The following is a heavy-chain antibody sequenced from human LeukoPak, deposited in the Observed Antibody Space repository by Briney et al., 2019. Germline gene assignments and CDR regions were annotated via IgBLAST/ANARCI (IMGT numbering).Heavy chain of an antibody. Sequence: SETLSLTCTVSGGSISSYYWSWIRQPPGKGLEWIGYIYYSGSTNYNPSLKSRVTISVDTSKNQFSLKLSSVTAADTAVYYCARAGGGYYFYYYYGMDVWGQGTTVTVSS. CDR1: GGSISSYY. CDR2: IYYSGST. D-gene: IGHD3-22*01. V-gene: IGHV4-59*01. CDR3: ARAGGGYYFYYYYGMDV. J-gene: IGHJ6*02.